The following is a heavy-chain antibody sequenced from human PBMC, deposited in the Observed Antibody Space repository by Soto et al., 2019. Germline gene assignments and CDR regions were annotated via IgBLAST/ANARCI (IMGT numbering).Heavy chain of an antibody. D-gene: IGHD5-12*01. CDR2: INAGNGNT. Sequence: QVQLVQSGAEVKKPGASVKVSCKASGYTFTSYAMHWVRQAPGQRLEWMGWINAGNGNTKYSQKFQGRVTITRDTSASTAYMELSSLRSDDTAVYYCARGMATTTGGAFDIWGQGTMVTVSS. J-gene: IGHJ3*02. CDR3: ARGMATTTGGAFDI. CDR1: GYTFTSYA. V-gene: IGHV1-3*01.